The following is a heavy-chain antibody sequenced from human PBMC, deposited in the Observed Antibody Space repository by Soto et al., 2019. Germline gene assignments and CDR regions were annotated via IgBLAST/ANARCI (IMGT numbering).Heavy chain of an antibody. Sequence: PSETLSLTCTVSGGSISSYYWSWIRQPPGKGLEWIGYIYYSGSTNYNPSLKSRVTISVDTSKNQFSLKLSSVTAADTAVYYCARDLGYSSSSRRRGFDYWGQGTLVTVSS. CDR3: ARDLGYSSSSRRRGFDY. V-gene: IGHV4-59*01. J-gene: IGHJ4*02. D-gene: IGHD6-6*01. CDR2: IYYSGST. CDR1: GGSISSYY.